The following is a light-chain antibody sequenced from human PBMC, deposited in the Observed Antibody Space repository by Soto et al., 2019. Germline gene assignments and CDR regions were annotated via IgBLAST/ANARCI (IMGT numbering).Light chain of an antibody. CDR2: GAS. Sequence: DIQMTQSPFSLSASVGDRVTITCRASQIINTYLNWYQHKPGKPPKLLIFGASSLRSGVPSRFSGTGSGTDFTLTINSLQPDDFATYYCQQSYSSLYTFGQGTKLEIK. CDR1: QIINTY. J-gene: IGKJ2*01. V-gene: IGKV1-39*01. CDR3: QQSYSSLYT.